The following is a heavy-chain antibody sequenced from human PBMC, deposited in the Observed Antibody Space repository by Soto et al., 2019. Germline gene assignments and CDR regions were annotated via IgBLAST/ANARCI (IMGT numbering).Heavy chain of an antibody. CDR2: ISAYNGNT. CDR3: ARVLMVRGVIITSANQFDY. Sequence: ASVKVSCKASGYTFTSYGISWVRQAPGQGLEWMGWISAYNGNTNYAQKLQGRVTMTTDTSTSTAYMELGSLRSDDTAVYYCARVLMVRGVIITSANQFDYWGQGTLVTVSS. D-gene: IGHD3-10*01. CDR1: GYTFTSYG. V-gene: IGHV1-18*04. J-gene: IGHJ4*02.